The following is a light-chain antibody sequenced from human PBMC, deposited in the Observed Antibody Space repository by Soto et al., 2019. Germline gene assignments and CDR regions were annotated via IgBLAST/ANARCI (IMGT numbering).Light chain of an antibody. CDR1: SSDIATYNF. CDR3: SSYAATATLV. Sequence: QSALTQPASVSGSPGQSITMSCTGSSSDIATYNFVYWYQQHAGKAPRLILYEVSNRPSGVSSRFSGSKSGNSASLTISGLQPEDEAHYFCSSYAATATLVFGGGTKLTV. J-gene: IGLJ3*02. CDR2: EVS. V-gene: IGLV2-14*01.